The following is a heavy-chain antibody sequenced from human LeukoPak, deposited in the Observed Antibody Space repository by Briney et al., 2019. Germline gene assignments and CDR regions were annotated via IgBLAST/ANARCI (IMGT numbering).Heavy chain of an antibody. CDR3: ARAGYPYGMDV. D-gene: IGHD6-13*01. Sequence: GGSLRLSCAASGFTFSSYDMHWVRQATGEGLEWVSAIGTAGDTYYPGSVKGRSTISRENAKNSLYLQMNSLRAGDTAVYYCARAGYPYGMDVWGQGTTVTVSS. V-gene: IGHV3-13*04. CDR2: IGTAGDT. CDR1: GFTFSSYD. J-gene: IGHJ6*02.